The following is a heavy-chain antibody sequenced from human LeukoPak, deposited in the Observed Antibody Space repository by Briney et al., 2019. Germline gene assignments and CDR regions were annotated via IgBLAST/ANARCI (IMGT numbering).Heavy chain of an antibody. J-gene: IGHJ5*02. V-gene: IGHV4-59*08. CDR2: IYYSGST. CDR1: GGSISSYY. Sequence: SETLSLTCTVSGGSISSYYWSWIRQPPGKGLEYNGYIYYSGSTNYNPSLKSRVTISVDTSKNHFSLKLYSVTAADTAVYYCARLDEWFDPWGQGTLVTVSS. D-gene: IGHD3/OR15-3a*01. CDR3: ARLDEWFDP.